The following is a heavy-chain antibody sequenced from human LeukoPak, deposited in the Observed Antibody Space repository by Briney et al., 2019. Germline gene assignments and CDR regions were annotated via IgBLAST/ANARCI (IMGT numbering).Heavy chain of an antibody. V-gene: IGHV1-2*02. CDR3: AVLEQLTDY. D-gene: IGHD1-1*01. CDR2: INPNSGGT. CDR1: GYTFTDYY. J-gene: IGHJ4*02. Sequence: ASVKVSCKASGYTFTDYYIHWVRQAPGQGLEWMGWINPNSGGTNSAQKFQGRATMTRDTSISTAYMELSSLRSDDTAVYYCAVLEQLTDYWGQGTLVTVSS.